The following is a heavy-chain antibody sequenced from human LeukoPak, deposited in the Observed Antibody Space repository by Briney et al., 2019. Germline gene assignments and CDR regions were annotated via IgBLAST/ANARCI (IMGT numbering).Heavy chain of an antibody. CDR1: GFTFSTYD. D-gene: IGHD3-10*01. Sequence: GGSLRLSCAASGFTFSTYDIHWVRQTTGRGLQWVSAIGTAGDTYYVDSVKGRFTISRENAKNSLYLQMNSLRAGETAVYYCVRGIVRRGYFDYWGQGALVTVSS. CDR2: IGTAGDT. J-gene: IGHJ4*02. V-gene: IGHV3-13*01. CDR3: VRGIVRRGYFDY.